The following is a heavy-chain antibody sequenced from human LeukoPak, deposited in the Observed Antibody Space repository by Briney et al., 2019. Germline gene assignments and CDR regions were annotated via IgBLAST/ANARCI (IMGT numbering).Heavy chain of an antibody. D-gene: IGHD3/OR15-3a*01. CDR3: ARGGIRRFGLVPAWFDL. J-gene: IGHJ5*02. CDR2: FGNGGSI. V-gene: IGHV3-23*01. CDR1: GFTSSNYS. Sequence: GGSLKLSCAASGFTSSNYSMSWVRQAPGKGLEWVSSFGNGGSIHYADSVKGRFTISRDISKNTLYLQMTSLTAEDRAVYYCARGGIRRFGLVPAWFDLWGQGTLVTVSS.